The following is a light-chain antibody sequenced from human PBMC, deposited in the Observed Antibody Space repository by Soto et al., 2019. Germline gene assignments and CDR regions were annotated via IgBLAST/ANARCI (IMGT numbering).Light chain of an antibody. J-gene: IGKJ5*01. Sequence: GMTQPPLSLPFTLGEPASISCKSIQSLLHTNGYKYLDWYLQKPGQSPQLLIYLGSNRASGVPDRFSGSGSGTDFTLKISRVEAEDVGVYYCMQALQTPITFGQGTRLEIK. V-gene: IGKV2-28*01. CDR3: MQALQTPIT. CDR2: LGS. CDR1: QSLLHTNGYKY.